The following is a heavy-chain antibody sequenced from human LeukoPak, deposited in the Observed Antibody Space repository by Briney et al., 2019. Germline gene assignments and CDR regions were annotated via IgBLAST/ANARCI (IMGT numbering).Heavy chain of an antibody. CDR3: GRFNW. CDR1: GFTFSSYE. D-gene: IGHD1-20*01. Sequence: PGGSLRLSCAASGFTFSSYEMNWVRQAPGRGLVWVSYISSSGSTIYYADSVKGRFTISRDNDKNSLYLQMNSLRAEDTSVYYCGRFNWWGQGTLVTVSS. J-gene: IGHJ4*02. CDR2: ISSSGSTI. V-gene: IGHV3-48*03.